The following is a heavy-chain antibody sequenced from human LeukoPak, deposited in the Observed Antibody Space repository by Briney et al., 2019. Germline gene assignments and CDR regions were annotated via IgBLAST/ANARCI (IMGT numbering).Heavy chain of an antibody. CDR3: ARGATNGWWLRDY. J-gene: IGHJ4*02. CDR1: GGSIRSYY. CDR2: IYYSGST. Sequence: PSETLSLTCTVSGGSIRSYYWSWIRQPPGKGLEWIGYIYYSGSTNYNPSLKSRVTISVDTSKNQFSLKLSSVTAADTAVYHCARGATNGWWLRDYWGQGTLVTVSS. V-gene: IGHV4-59*01. D-gene: IGHD5-12*01.